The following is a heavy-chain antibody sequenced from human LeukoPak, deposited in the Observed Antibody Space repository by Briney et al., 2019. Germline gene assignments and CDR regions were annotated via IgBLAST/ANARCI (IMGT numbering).Heavy chain of an antibody. V-gene: IGHV4-59*12. CDR1: GGSISSYY. D-gene: IGHD3-22*01. J-gene: IGHJ3*02. Sequence: PSETLSLTCTVSGGSISSYYWSWIRQPPGKGLEWIGNIYYSGSANHNPSLKSRVTISVDTSKNQFSLKLSSVTAADTAVYYCAREAYYDSSGYYYEGGAFDIWGQGTMVTVSS. CDR3: AREAYYDSSGYYYEGGAFDI. CDR2: IYYSGSA.